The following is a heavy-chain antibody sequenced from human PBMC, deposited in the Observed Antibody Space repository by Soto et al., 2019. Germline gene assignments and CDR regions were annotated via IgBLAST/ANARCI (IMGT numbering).Heavy chain of an antibody. Sequence: SLRLSCAASGFTFSSYSVNWVRQAPGKGLEWVSSISSSSSYIYYADSVKGRFTISRDNAKNSLYLQMNSLRAEDTAVYYCAVVGATTFYYYYGMDVWGQGTTVTVSS. J-gene: IGHJ6*02. D-gene: IGHD1-26*01. V-gene: IGHV3-21*01. CDR1: GFTFSSYS. CDR3: AVVGATTFYYYYGMDV. CDR2: ISSSSSYI.